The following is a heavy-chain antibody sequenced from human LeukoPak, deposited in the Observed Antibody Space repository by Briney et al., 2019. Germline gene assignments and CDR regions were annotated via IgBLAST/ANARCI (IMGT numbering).Heavy chain of an antibody. Sequence: PGGSLRLSCAASGFTFSDYWMTWVRQAPGKGLEWVANIKHDGSAKFYMESVKGRLTISRDNAKNSVFLQMNSLTAEDTALYYCARTSGWYPGDFWGQGTLVTVSS. CDR1: GFTFSDYW. D-gene: IGHD6-19*01. V-gene: IGHV3-7*01. J-gene: IGHJ4*02. CDR2: IKHDGSAK. CDR3: ARTSGWYPGDF.